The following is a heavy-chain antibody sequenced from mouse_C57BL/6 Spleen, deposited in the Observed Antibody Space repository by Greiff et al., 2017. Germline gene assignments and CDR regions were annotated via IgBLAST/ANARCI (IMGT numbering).Heavy chain of an antibody. CDR1: GFTFSSYT. V-gene: IGHV5-9*01. CDR3: ARPGEYDVWYFDV. CDR2: ISGGGGNT. Sequence: EVQLVESGGGLVKPGGSLKLSCAASGFTFSSYTMSWVRQTPEKRLEWVATISGGGGNTYYPDSVKGRFTISRDNAKNTLYLQMSSLRSEDTALYYCARPGEYDVWYFDVCGTGTTVTVSS. J-gene: IGHJ1*03. D-gene: IGHD2-14*01.